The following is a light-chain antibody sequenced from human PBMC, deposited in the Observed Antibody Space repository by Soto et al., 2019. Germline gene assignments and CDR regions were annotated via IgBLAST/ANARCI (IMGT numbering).Light chain of an antibody. J-gene: IGLJ3*02. Sequence: QSALTQPASVSGSPGQSITISCTGTSSDVGGYNYVSWYQQHPGKAPKLMIYEVSNRPSGVSNRFSGSKSGNPASLTISGLQAEDEADYYCGSFPGSSTWVFGGGTKLTVL. CDR2: EVS. CDR1: SSDVGGYNY. V-gene: IGLV2-14*01. CDR3: GSFPGSSTWV.